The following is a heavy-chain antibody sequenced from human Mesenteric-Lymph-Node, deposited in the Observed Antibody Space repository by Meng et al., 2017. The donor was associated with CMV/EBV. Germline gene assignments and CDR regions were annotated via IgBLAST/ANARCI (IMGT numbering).Heavy chain of an antibody. CDR1: GFSITSGYY. D-gene: IGHD3-22*01. CDR3: AAIYYYDTSQWGGDF. CDR2: IYRSGTT. J-gene: IGHJ4*02. Sequence: SETLSLTCTVSGFSITSGYYWSWIRQPPGKGLEWIGSIYRSGTTFYNPSLKSRVTISVDTSRNQFSLELASVTAADTAVYYCAAIYYYDTSQWGGDFWGQGTLVTVSS. V-gene: IGHV4-38-2*02.